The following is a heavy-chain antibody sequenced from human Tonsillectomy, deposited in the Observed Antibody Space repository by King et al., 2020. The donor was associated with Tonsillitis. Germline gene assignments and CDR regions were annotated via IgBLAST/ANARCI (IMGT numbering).Heavy chain of an antibody. Sequence: VQLVESGGGVVQPGRSLRLSCAASGFTFSDCGMHWVRQAPGKGLDWVATISYDGSDKEYGDSVRGRFTISRDNSRNTLYLQVNSLRADDTAVYYCAKEGGAQYCSSASCSADYWGQGTLVTVSS. J-gene: IGHJ4*02. CDR2: ISYDGSDK. V-gene: IGHV3-30*18. D-gene: IGHD2-2*01. CDR1: GFTFSDCG. CDR3: AKEGGAQYCSSASCSADY.